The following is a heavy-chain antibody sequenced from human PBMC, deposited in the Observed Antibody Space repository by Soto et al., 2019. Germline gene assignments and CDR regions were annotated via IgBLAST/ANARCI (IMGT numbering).Heavy chain of an antibody. CDR1: GYSFTSYW. Sequence: GESLKISCKGSGYSFTSYWIGWVRQMPGKGLEWMGIIYPGDSDTRYSPSFQGQVTISADKSISTAYLQWSSPKASGTAMYYCARSDVVVVPAALQDYGMGVWGQGTTVTVSS. CDR2: IYPGDSDT. J-gene: IGHJ6*02. V-gene: IGHV5-51*01. D-gene: IGHD2-2*01. CDR3: ARSDVVVVPAALQDYGMGV.